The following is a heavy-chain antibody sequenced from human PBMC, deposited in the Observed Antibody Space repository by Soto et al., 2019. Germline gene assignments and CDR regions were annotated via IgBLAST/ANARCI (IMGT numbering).Heavy chain of an antibody. Sequence: QVQLVQSGAEVKKPGASVKVSCKASGYTFTSYDINWVRQATGQGLEWMGWMNPNSGNTGYAQKFQGRVTMTRNTSISTAYMELSSLRSEDTAVYYCARGKADRYCSSTSCYGGYYYYYMDVWGKGTTVTVSS. CDR2: MNPNSGNT. J-gene: IGHJ6*03. CDR1: GYTFTSYD. D-gene: IGHD2-2*01. CDR3: ARGKADRYCSSTSCYGGYYYYYMDV. V-gene: IGHV1-8*01.